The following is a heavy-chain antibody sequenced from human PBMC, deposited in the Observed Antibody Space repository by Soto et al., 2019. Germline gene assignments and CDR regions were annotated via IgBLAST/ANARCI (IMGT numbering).Heavy chain of an antibody. CDR3: ARSPLRGAISDP. D-gene: IGHD1-26*01. CDR2: ISGTGYST. J-gene: IGHJ5*02. CDR1: GFTFSNYA. Sequence: EVQLWESGGGLVQPGGSLRLSCAASGFTFSNYAMSWVRQAPGKGLEWVSAISGTGYSTYYADSVEGRFTISRDNSENPLYLQMNSLRAEDTAVYYCARSPLRGAISDPWGQGTLVTV. V-gene: IGHV3-23*01.